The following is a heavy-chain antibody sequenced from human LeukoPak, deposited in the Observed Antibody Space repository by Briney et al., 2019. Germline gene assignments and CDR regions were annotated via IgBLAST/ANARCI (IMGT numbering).Heavy chain of an antibody. CDR3: AKDHDF. D-gene: IGHD3-3*01. CDR1: GFTFSNYG. Sequence: GGSLRLSCAASGFTFSNYGMHWVRQAPGKGLEWVAVIWHDGINKDYADSVKGRFTISRDNSKNTPYLQMNSLRVEDTAVYYCAKDHDFWGQGTLVTVSS. J-gene: IGHJ4*02. V-gene: IGHV3-33*06. CDR2: IWHDGINK.